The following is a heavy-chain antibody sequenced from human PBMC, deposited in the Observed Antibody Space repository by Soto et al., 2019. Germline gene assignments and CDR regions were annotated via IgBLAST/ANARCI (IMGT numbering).Heavy chain of an antibody. J-gene: IGHJ4*02. CDR1: GFKFSNYA. CDR3: AKDRRAGGNSALYFDF. D-gene: IGHD3-16*01. CDR2: ISATGGGT. Sequence: LRLSCAASGFKFSNYAMSWVRQAPGKGLEWVSLISATGGGTYYADSVKGRFTISRDNSHNTLYLQVHSLTAEDTAVYYCAKDRRAGGNSALYFDFWGQGAQVTVSS. V-gene: IGHV3-23*01.